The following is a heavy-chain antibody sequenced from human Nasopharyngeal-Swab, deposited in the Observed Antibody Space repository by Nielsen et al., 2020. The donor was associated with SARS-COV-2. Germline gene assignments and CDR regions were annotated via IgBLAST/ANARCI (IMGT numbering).Heavy chain of an antibody. J-gene: IGHJ4*02. CDR2: INPDTGGT. V-gene: IGHV1-2*04. D-gene: IGHD6-13*01. CDR1: GYTCMDFK. Sequence: ASVKVSCKASGYTCMDFKMHWVRKAPGQGLEWMGWINPDTGGTTYAQRFQGWVTMTRDTSISTFYMDLNRLKSDDMAVYYCARLGAAGDFDYWGQGTLVTVSS. CDR3: ARLGAAGDFDY.